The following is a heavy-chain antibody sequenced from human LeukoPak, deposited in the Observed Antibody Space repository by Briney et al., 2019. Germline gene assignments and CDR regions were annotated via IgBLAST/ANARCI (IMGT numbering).Heavy chain of an antibody. V-gene: IGHV1-69*04. D-gene: IGHD1-26*01. CDR3: ASVGGRYYYYYGMDV. CDR1: GGTFSSYA. Sequence: SVKVSCKASGGTFSSYAISWVRQAPGQGLEWMGRIIPILGIANYAQKFQGRVTITADKSTSTAYMELSSLRSEDTAVYYCASVGGRYYYYYGMDVRGQGTTVTVSS. J-gene: IGHJ6*02. CDR2: IIPILGIA.